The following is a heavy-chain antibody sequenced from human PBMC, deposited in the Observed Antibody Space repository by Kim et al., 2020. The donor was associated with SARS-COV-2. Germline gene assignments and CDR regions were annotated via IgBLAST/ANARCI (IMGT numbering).Heavy chain of an antibody. CDR1: GFTFSSYW. V-gene: IGHV3-74*01. CDR3: AVIVVVHDAFDI. Sequence: GGSLRLSCAASGFTFSSYWMHWVRQAPGKGLVWVSRINSDGSSTSYADSVKGRFTISRDNAKNTLYLQMNSLRAEDTAVYYCAVIVVVHDAFDIWGQGTMVTVSS. D-gene: IGHD3-22*01. J-gene: IGHJ3*02. CDR2: INSDGSST.